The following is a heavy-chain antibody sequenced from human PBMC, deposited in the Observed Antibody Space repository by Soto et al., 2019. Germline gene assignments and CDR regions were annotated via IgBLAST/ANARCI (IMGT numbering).Heavy chain of an antibody. Sequence: QITLKESGPTMVKPTQTLTLTCTFSGFSLSTSEVGVGWIRQPPGKALEWLAVIYWDDDKRYSPSLKSRLSITKDTSKNQVLLTMTNVDPADTATYFCAHRPIARAGGAFDFWGQGTMVIVSS. CDR1: GFSLSTSEVG. J-gene: IGHJ3*01. CDR3: AHRPIARAGGAFDF. D-gene: IGHD3-10*01. V-gene: IGHV2-5*02. CDR2: IYWDDDK.